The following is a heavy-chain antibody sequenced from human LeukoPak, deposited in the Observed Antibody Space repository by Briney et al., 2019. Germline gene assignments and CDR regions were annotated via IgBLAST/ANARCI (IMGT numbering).Heavy chain of an antibody. CDR2: IYYSGST. V-gene: IGHV4-59*01. J-gene: IGHJ6*02. CDR1: GGSISSYY. CDR3: ARDSLNGWNYYYGMDV. Sequence: SETLSLTCTVSGGSISSYYWSWIRQPPGKGLEWIGYIYYSGSTNYNPSLKSRVTISVDTSKNQFSLKLSSVTAADTAVYYCARDSLNGWNYYYGMDVWGQGTTVTVS. D-gene: IGHD1-1*01.